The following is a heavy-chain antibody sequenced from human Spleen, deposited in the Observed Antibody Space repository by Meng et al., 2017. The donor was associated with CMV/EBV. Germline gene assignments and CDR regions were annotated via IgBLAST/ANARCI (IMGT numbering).Heavy chain of an antibody. CDR1: GFTFSVHA. D-gene: IGHD5-18*01. CDR2: ISSSSSTM. J-gene: IGHJ4*02. V-gene: IGHV3-48*04. CDR3: ARDRAAGQYRGTL. Sequence: GESLKISXXASGFTFSVHAMTWVRQAPGKGLEWVAYISSSSSTMYFADSVKGRFTISRDNAKNSLYLQMNNLRAEDTAMYYCARDRAAGQYRGTLWGQGTLVTVSS.